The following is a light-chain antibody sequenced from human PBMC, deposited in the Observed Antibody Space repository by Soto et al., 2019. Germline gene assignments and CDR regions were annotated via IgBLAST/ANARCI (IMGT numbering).Light chain of an antibody. CDR2: GAS. J-gene: IGKJ3*01. CDR3: QQYGSSP. CDR1: QSVSSSY. V-gene: IGKV3-20*01. Sequence: ENVFPPSPRTLSLSPGEKATLSCRASQSVSSSYLAWYQQKPGQAPRLLIYGASSRATGIPDRFSGSGSGTDFTLTISRLEPEDFAVYYCQQYGSSPFGPGTRWIS.